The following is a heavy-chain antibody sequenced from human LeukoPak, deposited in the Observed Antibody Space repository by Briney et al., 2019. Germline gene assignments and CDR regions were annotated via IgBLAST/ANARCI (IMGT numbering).Heavy chain of an antibody. CDR1: GYSFTTYH. J-gene: IGHJ4*02. D-gene: IGHD4-23*01. CDR2: INPRDKTT. CDR3: ARVDDYGGNSVGY. V-gene: IGHV1-46*01. Sequence: ASVKVSCKASGYSFTTYHMHWVRQAPGQGLERMGTINPRDKTTSYAQKFQGTVTMTRDTSTSTVYMELSSLRSEDTAVYYCARVDDYGGNSVGYWGQGTLVTVSS.